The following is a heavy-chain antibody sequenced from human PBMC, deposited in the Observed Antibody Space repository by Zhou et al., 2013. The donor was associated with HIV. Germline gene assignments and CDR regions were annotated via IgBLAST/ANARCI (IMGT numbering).Heavy chain of an antibody. CDR2: TSAYNGNR. CDR1: GYAFAKYG. V-gene: IGHV1-18*01. Sequence: QVQLVQSGAEVKKPGASVKVSCKAFGYAFAKYGITWVRQAPGQGLEWMGWTSAYNGNRNYAQKFQGRVLMTTNTSTNMASMELRSLRSDDTAVYYCARDFDWYFDLWGRGTLVTVSS. J-gene: IGHJ2*01. CDR3: ARDFDWYFDL.